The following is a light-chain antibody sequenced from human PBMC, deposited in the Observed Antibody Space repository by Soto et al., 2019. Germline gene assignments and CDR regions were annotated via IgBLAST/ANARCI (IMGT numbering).Light chain of an antibody. CDR3: QHYNSYSEA. J-gene: IGKJ1*01. CDR2: AAS. CDR1: QGISSY. V-gene: IGKV1-9*01. Sequence: QFTQSPSSLSASVGDRVAITCRASQGISSYLAWYQKKPGKAPNLLIYAASTLQSGVPSRFSGSGSGTDFTLTISSLQPEDFATYYCQHYNSYSEAFGQGTKVDIK.